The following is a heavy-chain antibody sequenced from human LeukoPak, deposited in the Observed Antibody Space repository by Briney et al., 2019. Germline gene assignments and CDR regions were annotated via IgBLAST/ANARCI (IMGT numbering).Heavy chain of an antibody. CDR2: ISGSGGST. CDR1: GFTFSSYA. CDR3: AKEIGAAVYFDY. Sequence: GGSLRLSCAASGFTFSSYAMSWVRQAPGKGLEWVSAISGSGGSTNYADSVKGRFTISRDNSKNTAYLQMNSLRVEDTAVYYCAKEIGAAVYFDYWSQGTLITVSS. D-gene: IGHD6-25*01. V-gene: IGHV3-23*01. J-gene: IGHJ4*02.